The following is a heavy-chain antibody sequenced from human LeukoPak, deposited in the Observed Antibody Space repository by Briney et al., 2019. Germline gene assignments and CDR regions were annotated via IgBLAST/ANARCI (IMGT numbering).Heavy chain of an antibody. CDR2: ISSSGGDA. D-gene: IGHD1-26*01. CDR3: ARSRSGNYFDY. V-gene: IGHV3-48*02. Sequence: GGSLRLSCAGTGFTFSSYSMNWVRQAPGKGLEWVSYISSSGGDAYYADSVKGRFTISRDNAQNSLSLRMNGLRDEDTAVYHCARSRSGNYFDYWGQGTLVSVSS. CDR1: GFTFSSYS. J-gene: IGHJ4*02.